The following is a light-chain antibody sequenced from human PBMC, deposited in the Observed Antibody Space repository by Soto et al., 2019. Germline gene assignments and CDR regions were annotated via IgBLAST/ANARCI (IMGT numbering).Light chain of an antibody. V-gene: IGKV3-20*01. CDR3: QQYSNSPFT. Sequence: EIVLTQSPGPLSMSPGERATLSCRASQSVSSRYVAWHQQKPGQAPRLLLSGATNRATGIPDRFSGSGSGTDFTLTISRLEPEDFAVYYCQQYSNSPFTFGPGTKVEIK. CDR1: QSVSSRY. J-gene: IGKJ3*01. CDR2: GAT.